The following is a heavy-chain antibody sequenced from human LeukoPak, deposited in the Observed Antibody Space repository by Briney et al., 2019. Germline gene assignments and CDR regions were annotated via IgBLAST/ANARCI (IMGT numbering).Heavy chain of an antibody. CDR3: ASVPRGGKSTRDY. D-gene: IGHD4-23*01. J-gene: IGHJ4*02. CDR1: GGSFSGYY. CDR2: INHSGST. Sequence: SETLSLTCAVYGGSFSGYYWSWIRQPPGKGLEWIGEINHSGSTNYNPSLKSRVTTSVDTSKNQFSLKLSSVTAADTAVYYCASVPRGGKSTRDYWGQGTLVTVSS. V-gene: IGHV4-34*01.